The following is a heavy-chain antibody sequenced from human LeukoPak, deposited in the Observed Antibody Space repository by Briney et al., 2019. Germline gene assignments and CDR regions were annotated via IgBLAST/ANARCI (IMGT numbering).Heavy chain of an antibody. Sequence: ASVKVSCKASGYTFTGYYMHWVRQAPGQGLEWKGWINPNSGGTNYAQKFQGRVTMTRDTSISTAYMELSRLRSDDTAVYYCARALYCTNGVCYTGFDYWGQGTLVTVSS. V-gene: IGHV1-2*02. CDR3: ARALYCTNGVCYTGFDY. CDR2: INPNSGGT. J-gene: IGHJ4*02. CDR1: GYTFTGYY. D-gene: IGHD2-8*01.